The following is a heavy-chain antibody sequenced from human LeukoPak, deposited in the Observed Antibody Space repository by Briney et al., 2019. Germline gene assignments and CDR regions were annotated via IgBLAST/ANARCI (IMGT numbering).Heavy chain of an antibody. Sequence: ASVEVSCKASGYTFTRYYMHWVRQAPGQGLEGRGWINPNSGGTNYAQKFQGRVTMTRDTSISTAYMELSRLRSDDTAVYYCARWHLWLVRGAAFDYWGQGTLVTVSS. CDR2: INPNSGGT. V-gene: IGHV1-2*02. CDR1: GYTFTRYY. CDR3: ARWHLWLVRGAAFDY. J-gene: IGHJ4*02. D-gene: IGHD3-10*01.